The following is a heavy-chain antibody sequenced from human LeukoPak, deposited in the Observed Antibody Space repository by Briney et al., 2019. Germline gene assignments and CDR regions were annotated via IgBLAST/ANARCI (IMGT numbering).Heavy chain of an antibody. CDR3: ARRVGYNFYYMDA. Sequence: ASVKASCKASGYIFTQYGISWVRQAPGQGPEWMAWISTYNGNADYAQKFQGRVSMTTDTFTSTAYMELRSLRSDDTAVYYCARRVGYNFYYMDAWGQGTTVIVSS. CDR1: GYIFTQYG. V-gene: IGHV1-18*01. D-gene: IGHD5-24*01. J-gene: IGHJ6*03. CDR2: ISTYNGNA.